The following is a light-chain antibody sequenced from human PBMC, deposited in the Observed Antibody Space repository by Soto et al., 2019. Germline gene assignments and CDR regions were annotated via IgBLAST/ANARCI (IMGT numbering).Light chain of an antibody. CDR3: QQYYSTPWT. CDR1: QSIAAS. V-gene: IGKV1-5*01. J-gene: IGKJ1*01. CDR2: GAS. Sequence: DIQMTQSPSALSASLGDTVTITCLASQSIAASLAWYQHKPGEAPKVLIYGASSLQSGVPSRFSGSGSGTDFTLTISSLQAEDVAVYYCQQYYSTPWTFGQGTKVDIK.